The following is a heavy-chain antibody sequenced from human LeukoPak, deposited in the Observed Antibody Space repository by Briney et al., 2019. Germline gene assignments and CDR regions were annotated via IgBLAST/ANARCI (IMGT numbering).Heavy chain of an antibody. Sequence: PGGSLRLSCAASGFTFSSYDMHWVRQATGKGLEWVSAIGTAGDTYYPGSVKGRFTISRENAKNSLYLQMNSRRAGDTAVYYCARSSGSSYYFDYWGQGTLVTVSS. CDR1: GFTFSSYD. D-gene: IGHD1-26*01. CDR3: ARSSGSSYYFDY. V-gene: IGHV3-13*01. CDR2: IGTAGDT. J-gene: IGHJ4*02.